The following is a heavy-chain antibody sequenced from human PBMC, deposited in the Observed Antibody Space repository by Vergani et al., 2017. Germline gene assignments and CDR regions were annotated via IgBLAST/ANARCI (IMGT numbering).Heavy chain of an antibody. J-gene: IGHJ3*02. Sequence: QLQLQESGPGLVKPSETLSLTCTVSGGSISSNNYYWGWICQPPGKGLEWIGSIYYSGSTYYNPSLKSRVTISVDTSKNQFSLKLSSVTAADTAVYYCASVYYERAFDIWGQGTMVTVSS. CDR2: IYYSGST. CDR1: GGSISSNNYY. CDR3: ASVYYERAFDI. V-gene: IGHV4-39*07. D-gene: IGHD3-22*01.